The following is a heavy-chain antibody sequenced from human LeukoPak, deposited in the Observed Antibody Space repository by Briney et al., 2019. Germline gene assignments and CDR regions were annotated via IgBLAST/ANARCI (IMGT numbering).Heavy chain of an antibody. D-gene: IGHD2-8*01. CDR1: GFTFDDNA. CDR3: AKSKDCTNGVCYNYMDV. J-gene: IGHJ6*03. Sequence: GRALRLFSAAAGFTFDDNARHWGRRAPGKDREGGAGISWNSGSIGYADSVKGRFTISRDNAKNSLYLQMNSLRAEDTALYYCAKSKDCTNGVCYNYMDVWGKGTTVTVSS. V-gene: IGHV3-9*01. CDR2: ISWNSGSI.